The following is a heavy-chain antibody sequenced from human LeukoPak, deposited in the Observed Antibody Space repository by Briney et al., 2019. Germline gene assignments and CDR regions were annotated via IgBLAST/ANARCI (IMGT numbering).Heavy chain of an antibody. V-gene: IGHV4-59*12. J-gene: IGHJ4*02. CDR2: IYYTGST. CDR1: GGSISSYH. D-gene: IGHD3-22*01. Sequence: SETLSLTCIVSGGSISSYHWSWIRQPPGKGLEWIGYIYYTGSTNYNPSLKSRVTISVDTSKNQFSLKLSSVTAADTAVYYCARGHGYDSSGYYLFDYWGQGTLVTVSS. CDR3: ARGHGYDSSGYYLFDY.